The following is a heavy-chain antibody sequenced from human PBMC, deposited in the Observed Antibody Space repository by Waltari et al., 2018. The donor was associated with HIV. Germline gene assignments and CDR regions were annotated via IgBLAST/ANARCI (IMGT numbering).Heavy chain of an antibody. D-gene: IGHD1-7*01. CDR2: INSDGSST. V-gene: IGHV3-74*01. CDR3: ARAGRDGKLPPDY. CDR1: GFTFSSYW. Sequence: EVQLVESGGGLVQPGGSLRLSCAASGFTFSSYWTHWVRQSPGKGLVWVSRINSDGSSTSYADSVKGRFTISRDNAKNTLYLQMSSLRAEDTAVYYCARAGRDGKLPPDYWGQGTLVTVSS. J-gene: IGHJ4*02.